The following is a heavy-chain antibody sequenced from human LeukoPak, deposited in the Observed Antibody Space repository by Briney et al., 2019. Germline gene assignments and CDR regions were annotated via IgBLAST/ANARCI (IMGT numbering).Heavy chain of an antibody. D-gene: IGHD6-13*01. J-gene: IGHJ5*02. V-gene: IGHV1-8*01. CDR2: MNPNSGNT. CDR1: GYTFTSYD. CDR3: ARVGSSCSELNWFDP. Sequence: ASVKVSCKASGYTFTSYDINWVRQATGQGLEWMGWMNPNSGNTGYAQKFQGRVTMTRNTSISTAYMELSSLRSEDTAVYYCARVGSSCSELNWFDPWGQGTLVTVSS.